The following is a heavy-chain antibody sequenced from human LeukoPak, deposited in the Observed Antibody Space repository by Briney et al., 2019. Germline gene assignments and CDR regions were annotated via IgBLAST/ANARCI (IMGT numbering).Heavy chain of an antibody. V-gene: IGHV5-51*01. D-gene: IGHD2-2*01. CDR3: ASISSTSWGYYYGMDV. CDR2: IYPGDSDT. CDR1: GYSFTSHW. Sequence: GESLKISCKGSGYSFTSHWIGWVRQMPGKGLEWMAIIYPGDSDTRYSPSFQGQVTISADKSINTAYLQWSSLKASDTAMYYCASISSTSWGYYYGMDVWGQGTTVTVSS. J-gene: IGHJ6*02.